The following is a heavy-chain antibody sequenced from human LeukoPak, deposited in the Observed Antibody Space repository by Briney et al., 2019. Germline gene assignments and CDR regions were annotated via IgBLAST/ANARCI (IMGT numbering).Heavy chain of an antibody. J-gene: IGHJ4*02. V-gene: IGHV4-59*01. CDR3: ASSDGSYPPPHFDY. D-gene: IGHD1-26*01. CDR2: IYYSGST. CDR1: GGSISSYY. Sequence: SETLSLTCTVSGGSISSYYLSWIRQPPGKGLEWIGYIYYSGSTNYNPSLKSRVTIAVDTSKNQFSLKLRSVTAADTAVYYCASSDGSYPPPHFDYWGQGTLVTVSP.